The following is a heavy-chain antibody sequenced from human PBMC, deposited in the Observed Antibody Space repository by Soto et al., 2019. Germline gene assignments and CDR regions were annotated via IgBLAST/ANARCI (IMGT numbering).Heavy chain of an antibody. CDR2: ISSSGRYI. D-gene: IGHD4-17*01. CDR1: GFIFSTYS. J-gene: IGHJ3*02. CDR3: ARDRGDYGGNSDSFDI. V-gene: IGHV3-21*01. Sequence: GGSLRLSCAASGFIFSTYSMNWVRQAPGKGLEWVSSISSSGRYIYYADSMKGRFTISRDNAKNSLYLQMNSLRAEDTAVYYCARDRGDYGGNSDSFDIWGQGTMVTVSS.